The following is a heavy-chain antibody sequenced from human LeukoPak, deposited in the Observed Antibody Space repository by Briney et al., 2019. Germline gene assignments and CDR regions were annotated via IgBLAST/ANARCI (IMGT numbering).Heavy chain of an antibody. CDR1: GFTFSNSA. V-gene: IGHV3-23*01. CDR2: LSGSGITT. CDR3: AKGIYSSCWSYFDY. Sequence: GGSLRLSCAASGFTFSNSAVSWVRQAPGKGLEWVSTLSGSGITTYYADSVKGRFTISRDNSKNTLYLQMNSLRAEDTAVYYCAKGIYSSCWSYFDYWGHGTLVTVSS. J-gene: IGHJ4*01. D-gene: IGHD6-19*01.